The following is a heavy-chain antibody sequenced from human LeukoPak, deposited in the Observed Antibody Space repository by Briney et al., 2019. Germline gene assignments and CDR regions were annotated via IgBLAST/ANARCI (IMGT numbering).Heavy chain of an antibody. Sequence: GSSVKVSCKASGGTFSSYAISWVRQAPGHGLEWMGGIIPIFGTANYAQKFQGRVTITADKSTSTAYMELSSLSSEDTAVYYCARVRSLRYFDWPYDYWGQGTLVTVSS. CDR3: ARVRSLRYFDWPYDY. CDR1: GGTFSSYA. J-gene: IGHJ4*02. D-gene: IGHD3-9*01. V-gene: IGHV1-69*06. CDR2: IIPIFGTA.